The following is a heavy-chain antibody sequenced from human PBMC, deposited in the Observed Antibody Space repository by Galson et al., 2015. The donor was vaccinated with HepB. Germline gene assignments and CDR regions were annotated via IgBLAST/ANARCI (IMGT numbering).Heavy chain of an antibody. V-gene: IGHV3-15*01. CDR2: IKSKVEGETI. J-gene: IGHJ5*02. CDR3: STLYCSSSVSCP. Sequence: SLRLSCAVSGLTFTNAWITWVRQAPGKGLDWVGRIKSKVEGETIDYAAPVKGRFSISRDDSKNTVYLEMNSLKTEDTAVYYCSTLYCSSSVSCPWVQGTLVTVSS. D-gene: IGHD2-2*01. CDR1: GLTFTNAW.